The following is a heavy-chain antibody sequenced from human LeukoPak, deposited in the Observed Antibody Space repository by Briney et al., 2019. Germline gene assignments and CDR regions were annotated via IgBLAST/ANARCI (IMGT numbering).Heavy chain of an antibody. CDR3: ARGNYDYVWGSYRPFDY. V-gene: IGHV4-30-4*01. Sequence: SETLSLTCTVSGGSISSGDYYWSWIRQPPGKGLEWIGYIYYSGSTYYNPSLKSRVTISVDTSKNQFSLKLSSVTAADTAVYYYARGNYDYVWGSYRPFDYWGQGTLVTVSS. D-gene: IGHD3-16*02. CDR2: IYYSGST. CDR1: GGSISSGDYY. J-gene: IGHJ4*02.